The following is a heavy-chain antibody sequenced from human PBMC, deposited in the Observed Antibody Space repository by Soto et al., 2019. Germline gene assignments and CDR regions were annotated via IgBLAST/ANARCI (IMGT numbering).Heavy chain of an antibody. CDR1: GFTFTSSA. J-gene: IGHJ4*02. Sequence: SVKVSCKASGFTFTSSAMQWVRQARGQRLEWIGWIVVGSGNTNYAQKFQERVTITRDMSTSTAYMELSSLRSEDTAVYYCAADNTYYDILTGYQWDYWGKGTLVTVSS. V-gene: IGHV1-58*02. D-gene: IGHD3-9*01. CDR3: AADNTYYDILTGYQWDY. CDR2: IVVGSGNT.